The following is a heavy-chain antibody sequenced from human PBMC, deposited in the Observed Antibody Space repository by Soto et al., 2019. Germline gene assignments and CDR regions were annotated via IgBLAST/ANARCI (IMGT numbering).Heavy chain of an antibody. CDR3: VREGVAPYYYYGMDV. CDR1: GYTFTRSG. V-gene: IGHV1-18*01. CDR2: ISTYNGDT. D-gene: IGHD5-12*01. Sequence: QVQLVQSGAEVKKPGASVKVSCKASGYTFTRSGISWVRQAPGQGLEWMGWISTYNGDTNYAQTFQGRVTMTTDTSTSTVHMEVRSLRSVDTAVYYCVREGVAPYYYYGMDVWGQGTPVTVSS. J-gene: IGHJ6*02.